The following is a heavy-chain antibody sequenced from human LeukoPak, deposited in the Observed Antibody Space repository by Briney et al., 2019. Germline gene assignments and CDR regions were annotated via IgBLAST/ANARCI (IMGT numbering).Heavy chain of an antibody. Sequence: SETLSLTCTVSGGSIISGRYYWGLIRQPPGEGLEWIGSIYYGGSAYYNPSLKSRVTISVDTPKNQFSLKLSSVTAADTALYYCARSNSGSSRYWYFGLWGRGTLVTVSS. J-gene: IGHJ2*01. V-gene: IGHV4-39*01. CDR1: GGSIISGRYY. CDR3: ARSNSGSSRYWYFGL. D-gene: IGHD1-26*01. CDR2: IYYGGSA.